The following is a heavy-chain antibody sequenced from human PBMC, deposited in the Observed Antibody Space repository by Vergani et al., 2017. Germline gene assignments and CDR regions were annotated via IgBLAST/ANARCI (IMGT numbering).Heavy chain of an antibody. D-gene: IGHD3-10*01. Sequence: QVQLQQWGAGGVKPSGTLSLTCAVFGESFSSFYWSWIRQPPGKGVEWIGEINNDGHTNYNPALESRVTVSRDTAKNQFSLNLMSVTAADTAMYYCAVRPRVNLVGGEIVTKMTFDHWSQGSLVAVSS. CDR1: GESFSSFY. J-gene: IGHJ4*02. CDR3: AVRPRVNLVGGEIVTKMTFDH. V-gene: IGHV4-34*02. CDR2: INNDGHT.